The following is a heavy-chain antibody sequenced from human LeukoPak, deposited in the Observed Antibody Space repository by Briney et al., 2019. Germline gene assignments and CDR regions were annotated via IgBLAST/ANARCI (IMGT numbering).Heavy chain of an antibody. CDR1: GFTFSSYT. CDR2: ISSSSSTV. V-gene: IGHV3-48*01. J-gene: IGHJ4*02. Sequence: GGSLRLSCAASGFTFSSYTMNWVRQAPGKGLEWVSYISSSSSTVYYADSVRGRFSISRDNSKNTLYLQMNSLSADDTGIYYCAKGFVEPRPHYFDYWGQGTLVTVSS. D-gene: IGHD6-6*01. CDR3: AKGFVEPRPHYFDY.